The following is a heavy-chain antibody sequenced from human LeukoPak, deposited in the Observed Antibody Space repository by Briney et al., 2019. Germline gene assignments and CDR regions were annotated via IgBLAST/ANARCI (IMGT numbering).Heavy chain of an antibody. CDR3: ARRAGAYSHPYDY. J-gene: IGHJ4*02. CDR1: GFTVSSNS. Sequence: GGSLRLSCTVSGFTVSSNSMSRVRQAPGKGLEWVSFIYSDNTHYSDSVKGRFTISRDNSKNTLYLQMNSLRAEDTAVYYCARRAGAYSHPYDYWGQGTLVSVSS. CDR2: IYSDNT. V-gene: IGHV3-53*01. D-gene: IGHD4/OR15-4a*01.